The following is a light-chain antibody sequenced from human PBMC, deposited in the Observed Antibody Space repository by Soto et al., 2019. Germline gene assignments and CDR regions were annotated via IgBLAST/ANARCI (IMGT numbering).Light chain of an antibody. CDR1: SSDVGSYNL. J-gene: IGLJ2*01. V-gene: IGLV2-23*03. CDR2: EGT. CDR3: CSYAGSSTFV. Sequence: QSGLTQPASVSGSPGQSITISCTGTSSDVGSYNLVSWYQQHPGKAPKLMIYEGTKRPSGVSNRFSGSKSGNTASLTISGLQAEDEADYYCCSYAGSSTFVFGGGTKVTVL.